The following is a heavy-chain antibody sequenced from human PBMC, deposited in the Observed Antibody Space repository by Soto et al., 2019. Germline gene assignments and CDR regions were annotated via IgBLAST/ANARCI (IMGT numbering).Heavy chain of an antibody. V-gene: IGHV3-74*01. CDR3: ASLDSELPVVPAVVQDL. CDR1: GFTFSTSW. CDR2: LSPDGSDT. J-gene: IGHJ4*02. D-gene: IGHD1-1*01. Sequence: EVQLVESGGALVQPGGPLRLSCEASGFTFSTSWMNWARQAPGKGLVWVSRLSPDGSDTSYADSVKGRFTVYRDNAKNTLDLQMNSLRAEDTAVYYCASLDSELPVVPAVVQDLWGRGTLVTVSS.